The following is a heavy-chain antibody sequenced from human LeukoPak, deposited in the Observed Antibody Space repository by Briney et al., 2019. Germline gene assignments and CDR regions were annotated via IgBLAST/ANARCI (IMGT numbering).Heavy chain of an antibody. V-gene: IGHV3-23*01. Sequence: PGGPLRLSCAASELTFTNYAMSWVRQAPGKGLEWVSAISGSGDSTWYADSVKGRFTISRDKSKNTLYLQMNSLRAEDTAVYYCAKRRFSWFDPWGQGTLVTVSS. J-gene: IGHJ5*02. CDR2: ISGSGDST. CDR3: AKRRFSWFDP. CDR1: ELTFTNYA. D-gene: IGHD3-16*01.